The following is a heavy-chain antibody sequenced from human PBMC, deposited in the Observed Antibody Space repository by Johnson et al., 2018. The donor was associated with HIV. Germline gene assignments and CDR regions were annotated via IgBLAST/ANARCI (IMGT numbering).Heavy chain of an antibody. J-gene: IGHJ3*02. Sequence: MQLVESGGGVVQPGRSLRLSCAASGFTFSTYAMSWVRQAPGKGPEWVSALTPSGGGTYYADSVKGRFTISRDNSKNTLYLQMNSLRAEDTAVYYCARGAALPAAFDIWGQGTMVTVSS. D-gene: IGHD2-15*01. CDR3: ARGAALPAAFDI. V-gene: IGHV3-23*04. CDR2: LTPSGGGT. CDR1: GFTFSTYA.